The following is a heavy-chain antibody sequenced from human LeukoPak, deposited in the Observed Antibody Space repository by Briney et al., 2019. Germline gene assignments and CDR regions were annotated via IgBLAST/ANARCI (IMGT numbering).Heavy chain of an antibody. Sequence: GGSLRLSCAASGFTFSSYAMSRVRQAPGKGLEWVSAISGSGGSTYYADSVQGRYSISRDNSKNTLYLQMNSLRAEDTAAYYCARMMYSSGWLAYFDYWGQGTLVTVSS. D-gene: IGHD6-19*01. CDR2: ISGSGGST. CDR1: GFTFSSYA. CDR3: ARMMYSSGWLAYFDY. J-gene: IGHJ4*02. V-gene: IGHV3-23*01.